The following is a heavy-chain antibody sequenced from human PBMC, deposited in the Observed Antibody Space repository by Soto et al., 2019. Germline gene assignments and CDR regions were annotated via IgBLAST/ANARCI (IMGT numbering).Heavy chain of an antibody. V-gene: IGHV1-2*04. D-gene: IGHD2-8*01. Sequence: ASVKVSCKASGYSFTDYYIHWVRQAPGHGLEWLGRIHPKSGGTSTAQKLQGWVTMTTDTSISTASMELTRLTSHDTCIYYCAERDCTECSNRVCFLFYNLDMHDCVHVSTV. J-gene: IGHJ6*02. CDR1: GYSFTDYY. CDR2: IHPKSGGT. CDR3: AERDCTECSNRVCFLFYNLDMHD.